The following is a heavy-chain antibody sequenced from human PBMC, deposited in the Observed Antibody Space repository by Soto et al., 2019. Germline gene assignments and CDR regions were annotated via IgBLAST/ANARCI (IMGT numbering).Heavy chain of an antibody. Sequence: GASVKVSCKASGNTLSGLGMHWVRQAPGKGLEWMGSLDYEEGERNFAHRFQGRVTVTEDTSTDTAYMDLSSLKSDDTAVYYCAAVVATYDYWGQGTLVTVSS. V-gene: IGHV1-24*01. CDR3: AAVVATYDY. CDR1: GNTLSGLG. D-gene: IGHD5-12*01. CDR2: LDYEEGER. J-gene: IGHJ4*02.